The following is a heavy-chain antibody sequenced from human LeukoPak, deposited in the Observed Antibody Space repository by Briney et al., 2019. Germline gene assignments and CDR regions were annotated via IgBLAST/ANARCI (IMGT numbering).Heavy chain of an antibody. CDR1: VFTFSYYG. V-gene: IGHV3-30*02. Sequence: GGSLRLSCAASVFTFSYYGMHWVRQAPGKGLEWVAFIRHDGSDKYYADSVKGRFTISRDNSKNTLDLHTNSLRAEDTAVYYCARALSSTTGWYYFDHWGQGTLVTVSS. CDR3: ARALSSTTGWYYFDH. D-gene: IGHD6-19*01. J-gene: IGHJ4*02. CDR2: IRHDGSDK.